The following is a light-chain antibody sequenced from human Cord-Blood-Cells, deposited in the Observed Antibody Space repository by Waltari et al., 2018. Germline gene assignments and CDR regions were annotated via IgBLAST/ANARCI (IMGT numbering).Light chain of an antibody. CDR2: DVS. J-gene: IGLJ3*02. Sequence: QSALTQPASVSGSPGQSITISCTGTSSDVGGYNLVSCYQQHPGKAPKLMIYDVSNRPSGVSNRFSGSKSGNTASLTISGLQAEDEADYYCSSYTSSSTWVFGRGTKLTVL. CDR1: SSDVGGYNL. CDR3: SSYTSSSTWV. V-gene: IGLV2-14*03.